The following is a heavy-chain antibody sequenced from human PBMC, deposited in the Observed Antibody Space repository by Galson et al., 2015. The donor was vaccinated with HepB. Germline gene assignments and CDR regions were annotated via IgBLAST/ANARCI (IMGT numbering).Heavy chain of an antibody. CDR2: IYTSGST. J-gene: IGHJ6*02. V-gene: IGHV4-61*02. D-gene: IGHD3-9*01. CDR3: ARDPFRLPRGMDV. CDR1: GGSISSGSYY. Sequence: TLSLTCTVSGGSISSGSYYWSWIRQPAGEGLEWIGRIYTSGSTNYNPSLKSRVTISVDTSKNQFSLKLSSVTAADTAVYYCARDPFRLPRGMDVWGQGTTVTVSS.